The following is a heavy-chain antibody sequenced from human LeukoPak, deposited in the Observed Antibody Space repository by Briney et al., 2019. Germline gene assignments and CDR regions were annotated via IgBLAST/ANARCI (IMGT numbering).Heavy chain of an antibody. CDR2: ISYDGSNK. D-gene: IGHD2-21*02. CDR3: AKDWAPYCGGDCYFNY. V-gene: IGHV3-30*18. Sequence: PGRSLRLPCAASGFIFNNYGMHWVRQAPGKGLEWVAVISYDGSNKNYADSVKGRFTISRDSSKNTVYLQMNSLRVEDTAVYYCAKDWAPYCGGDCYFNYWGQGTLVTVSS. CDR1: GFIFNNYG. J-gene: IGHJ4*02.